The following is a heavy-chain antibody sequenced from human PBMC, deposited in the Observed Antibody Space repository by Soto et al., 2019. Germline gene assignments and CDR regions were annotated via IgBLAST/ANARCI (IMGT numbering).Heavy chain of an antibody. CDR3: AREEGGATRYYYYGMDV. D-gene: IGHD1-26*01. CDR1: GYTFTSYG. CDR2: ISAYNGNT. J-gene: IGHJ6*02. V-gene: IGHV1-18*01. Sequence: QVQLVQSGAEVKKPGASVKVSCKASGYTFTSYGISWVRQAPGQGLEWMGWISAYNGNTNYAQKLQGRGTMTTDTSTSTAYMELRSLRSDDTAVYYCAREEGGATRYYYYGMDVWGQGTTVTVSS.